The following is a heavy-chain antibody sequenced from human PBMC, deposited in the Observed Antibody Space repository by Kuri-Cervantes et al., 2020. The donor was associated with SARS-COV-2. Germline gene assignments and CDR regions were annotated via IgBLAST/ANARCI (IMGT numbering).Heavy chain of an antibody. CDR3: AKVETANLDS. V-gene: IGHV3-11*04. Sequence: GGSLRLSCVASGFGFSDYFMSWIRQAPGKGLEWISYMNSGGSTIHYADSVRGRFTISRDDAKNSLYLEMNSLRPEDTAVYYCAKVETANLDSWGQGTLVTVSS. J-gene: IGHJ4*02. CDR2: MNSGGSTI. CDR1: GFGFSDYF. D-gene: IGHD3-3*01.